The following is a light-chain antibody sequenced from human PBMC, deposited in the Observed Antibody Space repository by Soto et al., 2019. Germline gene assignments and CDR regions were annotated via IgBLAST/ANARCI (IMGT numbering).Light chain of an antibody. V-gene: IGLV2-14*01. Sequence: QSVLTQPASVSGSPGQSITISCTGTSSDVGGYNYVSWYQQHPGKAPKLMIYDVSNRPSGVSNRFSGSKSGNTASLTISGLQAEDEADYYCNSYTTSSTYDFGTGTKVNVL. CDR3: NSYTTSSTYD. CDR2: DVS. CDR1: SSDVGGYNY. J-gene: IGLJ1*01.